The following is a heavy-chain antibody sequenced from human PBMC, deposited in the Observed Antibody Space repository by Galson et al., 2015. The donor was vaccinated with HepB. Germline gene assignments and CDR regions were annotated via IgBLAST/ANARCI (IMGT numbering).Heavy chain of an antibody. Sequence: SLRLSCAASGFTFSHYGMNWVRQAPGKGLEWVSSITGSSSFVQYADSVKGRFTISRDNANNTLFLQMSSLRAEDTAVYYCARDLKAGGYNHGTNWFDPWGQGTLVTVSS. CDR1: GFTFSHYG. V-gene: IGHV3-21*01. CDR2: ITGSSSFV. J-gene: IGHJ5*02. CDR3: ARDLKAGGYNHGTNWFDP. D-gene: IGHD5-18*01.